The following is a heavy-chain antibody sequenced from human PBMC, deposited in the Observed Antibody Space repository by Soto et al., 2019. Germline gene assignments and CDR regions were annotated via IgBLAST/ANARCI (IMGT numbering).Heavy chain of an antibody. Sequence: SETLSLTCTVSGGSISSGGYYWSWIRQHPGKGLEWIGYIYYSGSTYYNPSLKSRVTISVDTSKNQFSLKLSSVTAADTAVYYCARDLDSNPNWFDPWGQGTLVTVSS. V-gene: IGHV4-31*03. CDR3: ARDLDSNPNWFDP. J-gene: IGHJ5*02. CDR1: GGSISSGGYY. D-gene: IGHD4-4*01. CDR2: IYYSGST.